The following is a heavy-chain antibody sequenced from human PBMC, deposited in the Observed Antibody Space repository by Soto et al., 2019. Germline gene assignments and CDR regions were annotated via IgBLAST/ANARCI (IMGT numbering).Heavy chain of an antibody. V-gene: IGHV4-4*02. CDR3: ARVPRAAAGTD. CDR1: GGSISSSNW. J-gene: IGHJ4*02. Sequence: QVQLQESGPGLVKHSGTLSLTCAVSGGSISSSNWWSWVRQPPGKGLEWIGEIYHSGSTNYNPSLKSRVTMSVDKSKNQFSLMLSSVTAADTAVYYCARVPRAAAGTDLGQGTLVTVSS. D-gene: IGHD6-13*01. CDR2: IYHSGST.